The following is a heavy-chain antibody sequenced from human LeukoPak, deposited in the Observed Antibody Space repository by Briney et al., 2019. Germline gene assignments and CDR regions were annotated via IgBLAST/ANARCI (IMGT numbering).Heavy chain of an antibody. CDR3: ARAGGTRLDF. V-gene: IGHV3-48*02. CDR2: ISSSSSTI. D-gene: IGHD1-14*01. CDR1: GFTFSSYA. Sequence: GGSLRLSCAASGFTFSSYAMNWVRQAPGKGLEWVSYISSSSSTIYYADSVKGRFNISRDNAKNSLYLQMNSLRDEDTALFYCARAGGTRLDFWGQGTLVSVSS. J-gene: IGHJ4*02.